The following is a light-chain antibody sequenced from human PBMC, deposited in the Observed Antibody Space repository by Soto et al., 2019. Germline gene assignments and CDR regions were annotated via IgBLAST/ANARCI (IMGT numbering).Light chain of an antibody. CDR2: AAS. Sequence: DIQTTQSPSSLSASVGDRVTITCRASQSISSYLNWYQQKPGKAPKLLIYAASSLQSGVPSRFSGSGSGTDFTPTISSLQPEDFATYYCQQSYSTPSITFGQGTRLENK. CDR3: QQSYSTPSIT. CDR1: QSISSY. J-gene: IGKJ5*01. V-gene: IGKV1-39*01.